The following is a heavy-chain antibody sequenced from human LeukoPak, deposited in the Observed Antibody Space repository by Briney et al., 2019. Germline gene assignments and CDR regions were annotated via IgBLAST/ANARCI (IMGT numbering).Heavy chain of an antibody. D-gene: IGHD3-10*01. CDR1: GYTFTSYA. J-gene: IGHJ4*02. V-gene: IGHV1-3*01. CDR3: ARGSGSYTFDY. CDR2: INAGKGNT. Sequence: GASVKVSCKASGYTFTSYAMHWVRQAPGQRLEWMGWINAGKGNTKYSQKFQGRVTITRDTSASTAYMELSSLRSEDTAVYYCARGSGSYTFDYWGQGTLVTVSS.